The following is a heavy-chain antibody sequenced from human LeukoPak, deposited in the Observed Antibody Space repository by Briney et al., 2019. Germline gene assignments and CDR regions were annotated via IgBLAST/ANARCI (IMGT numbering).Heavy chain of an antibody. V-gene: IGHV4-59*08. CDR3: AGHHPRNTVDF. CDR1: GGSISSYY. CDR2: IYYSGST. J-gene: IGHJ4*02. Sequence: SETLSLTCSVSGGSISSYYWSWIRQPPGKGLEWIGYIYYSGSTSYNPSLKSRVTISVDTSKNQFSLKLSSVTAADTAVYYCAGHHPRNTVDFWGQGTLVTVSS. D-gene: IGHD2-8*02.